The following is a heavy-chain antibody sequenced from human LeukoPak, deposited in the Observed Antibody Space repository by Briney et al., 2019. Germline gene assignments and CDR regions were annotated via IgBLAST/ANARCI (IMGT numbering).Heavy chain of an antibody. D-gene: IGHD5-12*01. CDR2: MNPNSGNT. J-gene: IGHJ4*02. V-gene: IGHV1-8*03. CDR3: ARGDQVATISVGY. Sequence: GASVKVSCKASGYTFTSYDINWVRQATGQGLEWMGWMNPNSGNTGYAQKFQGRVTITRNTSISTAYMELSSLRSEDTAVYYCARGDQVATISVGYWGQGTLVTVSS. CDR1: GYTFTSYD.